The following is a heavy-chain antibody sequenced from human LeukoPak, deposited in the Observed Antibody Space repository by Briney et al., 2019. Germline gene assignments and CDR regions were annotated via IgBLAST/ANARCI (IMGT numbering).Heavy chain of an antibody. Sequence: PTGGSLRLPCAASGFTFSSYAMSWVRQAPGKGLEWVSAISGSGGSTYYADSVKGRFTISRDNSKNTLYLQMNSLRAEDTAVYYCAKGTYSSGWYAVDYWGQGTLVTVSS. J-gene: IGHJ4*02. V-gene: IGHV3-23*01. CDR2: ISGSGGST. CDR3: AKGTYSSGWYAVDY. CDR1: GFTFSSYA. D-gene: IGHD6-19*01.